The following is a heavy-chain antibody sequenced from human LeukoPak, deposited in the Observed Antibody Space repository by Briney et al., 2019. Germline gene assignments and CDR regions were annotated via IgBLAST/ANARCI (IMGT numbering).Heavy chain of an antibody. V-gene: IGHV1-69*05. CDR3: ARGGAFYCSGGSCKDHDAFDI. J-gene: IGHJ3*02. D-gene: IGHD2-15*01. CDR2: IIPIFGTA. CDR1: GGTFSSYA. Sequence: SVKVSCRASGGTFSSYAISWVRQAPGQGLEWMGRIIPIFGTANYAQKFQGRVTITTDESTSTAYMELSSLRSEDTAVYYCARGGAFYCSGGSCKDHDAFDIWGQGTMVTVSS.